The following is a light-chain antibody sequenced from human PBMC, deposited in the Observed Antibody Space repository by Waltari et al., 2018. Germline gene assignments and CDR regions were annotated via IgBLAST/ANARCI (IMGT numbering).Light chain of an antibody. CDR1: QNIRND. CDR3: QHTYRAPLT. Sequence: DIQLTQSTSSLSASVGDRVTLTCRASQNIRNDWNWYQQKPWKAPKLLIYTASTLQSGVPSRFSGIGSGSDFTLTINGLQPEDFATYYCQHTYRAPLTFGGGTMVEIE. J-gene: IGKJ4*01. V-gene: IGKV1-39*01. CDR2: TAS.